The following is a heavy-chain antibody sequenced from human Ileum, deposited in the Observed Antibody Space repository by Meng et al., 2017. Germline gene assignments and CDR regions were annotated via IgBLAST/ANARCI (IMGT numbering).Heavy chain of an antibody. CDR2: ISAYNGNT. D-gene: IGHD2-2*01. CDR3: ARVSPAAMGSIGWFDP. V-gene: IGHV1-18*01. CDR1: GYTFTSDG. Sequence: QGQLVQAGAEVKKPGASVKVSCKASGYTFTSDGISWVRQAPGQGLEWMGWISAYNGNTNYAQKLQGRVTMTTDTSTSTAYMELRSLRSDDTAVYYCARVSPAAMGSIGWFDPWGQGTLVTVSS. J-gene: IGHJ5*02.